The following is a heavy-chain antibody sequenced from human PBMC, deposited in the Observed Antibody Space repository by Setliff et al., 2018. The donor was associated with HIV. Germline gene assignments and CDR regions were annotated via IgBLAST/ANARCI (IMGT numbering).Heavy chain of an antibody. CDR2: ISGYNGQT. Sequence: APVKVSCKASGYNFDSFAVIWVRQAPGQGLEWMGWISGYNGQTKDAQKFQGRLIMTTDTATSTSYMEMRSLRSDDTAIYYCARARYGGFDHWGQGSLVTVSS. CDR1: GYNFDSFA. D-gene: IGHD3-16*01. J-gene: IGHJ4*02. CDR3: ARARYGGFDH. V-gene: IGHV1-18*01.